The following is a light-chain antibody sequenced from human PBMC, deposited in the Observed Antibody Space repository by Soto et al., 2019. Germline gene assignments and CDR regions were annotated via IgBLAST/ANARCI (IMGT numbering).Light chain of an antibody. CDR2: DAS. V-gene: IGKV3-11*01. Sequence: IVLTQSPATLSLSPGERATLSCRASQSVSRYLAWYQQKPGQAPRLLIYDASNRATGIPARFSGSGSGTDFTLTITSLEPEGFAVYYCQQRSNWPSTFGGGTKVDIK. J-gene: IGKJ4*01. CDR1: QSVSRY. CDR3: QQRSNWPST.